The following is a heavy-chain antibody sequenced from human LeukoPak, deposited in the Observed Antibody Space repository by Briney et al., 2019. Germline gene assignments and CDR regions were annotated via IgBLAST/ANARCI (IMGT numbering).Heavy chain of an antibody. J-gene: IGHJ5*02. V-gene: IGHV1-18*01. CDR2: ISAYNGST. D-gene: IGHD1-7*01. CDR3: ARDWPLELPDNWFDP. CDR1: GYTFTSYG. Sequence: ASVKVSCKASGYTFTSYGISWVRQAPGQGLEWMGWISAYNGSTNYAQKLQGRVTMTTDTSTSTAYMELRSLRSDDTAVYYCARDWPLELPDNWFDPWGQGTLVTVSS.